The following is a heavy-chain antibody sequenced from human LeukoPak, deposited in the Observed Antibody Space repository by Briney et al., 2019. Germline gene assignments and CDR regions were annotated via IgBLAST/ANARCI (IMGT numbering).Heavy chain of an antibody. V-gene: IGHV3-30*02. CDR1: GFTFSSYG. J-gene: IGHJ4*02. D-gene: IGHD3-10*01. Sequence: GGSLRLSCAVSGFTFSSYGMQWVRQAPGKGLEWVAFIHYDGSNKYYANSVKGRFTISRDNSKNTLYLHMNSLRAEDTAVYYCAKDPIRGVRPYYFSSWGQGTLVTVSS. CDR3: AKDPIRGVRPYYFSS. CDR2: IHYDGSNK.